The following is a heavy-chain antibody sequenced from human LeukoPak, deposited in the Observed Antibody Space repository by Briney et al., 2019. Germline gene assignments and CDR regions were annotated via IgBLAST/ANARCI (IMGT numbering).Heavy chain of an antibody. V-gene: IGHV4-39*01. CDR2: IYYSGST. D-gene: IGHD3-9*01. J-gene: IGHJ4*02. CDR3: GSYDVLTGYSTLGEY. CDR1: GDSISSSNYY. Sequence: PSETLSLTCTVSGDSISSSNYYWGWIRQPPGKGLEWIGSIYYSGSTYYNPSLKSRVTISLDTSQRQFSLRLNSVTAADTALYSRGSYDVLTGYSTLGEYWGQGTLVTVPS.